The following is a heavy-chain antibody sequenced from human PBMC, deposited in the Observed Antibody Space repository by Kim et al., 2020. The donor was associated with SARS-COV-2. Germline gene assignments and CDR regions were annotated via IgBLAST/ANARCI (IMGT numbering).Heavy chain of an antibody. J-gene: IGHJ4*02. CDR1: GFTFRSYS. V-gene: IGHV3-21*06. CDR3: ARVDGSGTYTLDY. D-gene: IGHD3-10*01. CDR2: ISISSTNI. Sequence: GGSLRLSCEASGFTFRSYSMNWIRQAPGKGLEWVSSISISSTNIYYADSVTGRLTISRDDATNSRFLQMNSLRAEDTATYYCARVDGSGTYTLDYWGQGTRVTVSS.